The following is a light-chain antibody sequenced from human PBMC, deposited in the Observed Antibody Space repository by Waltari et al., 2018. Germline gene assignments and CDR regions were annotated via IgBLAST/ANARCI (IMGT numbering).Light chain of an antibody. Sequence: EVVMTQSPATLSVSPGDRATLSCRARQSVSSNGASQSVTDNLAWYQQKPGQAPRLLIYGASTRATGIPARFSGSGSGTDFTLTISSLQSEDVAVYYCQQYNTWPLTFGGGTKVEIK. V-gene: IGKV3-15*01. CDR3: QQYNTWPLT. J-gene: IGKJ4*01. CDR1: QSVTDN. CDR2: GAS.